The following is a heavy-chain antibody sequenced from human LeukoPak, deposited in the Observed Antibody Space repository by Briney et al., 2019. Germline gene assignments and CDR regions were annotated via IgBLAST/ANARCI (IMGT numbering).Heavy chain of an antibody. Sequence: GGSLRLSCAASGFTFSTYAMSWVRQAPGKGLEWMSVISYDGSNKYFAESVKGRFTISRDNSKNTLYVQMNSLRPEDTAVYYCARGQRAHVEWSYYMDVWGKGTTVTVSS. J-gene: IGHJ6*03. CDR2: ISYDGSNK. V-gene: IGHV3-30*04. CDR3: ARGQRAHVEWSYYMDV. CDR1: GFTFSTYA. D-gene: IGHD3-3*01.